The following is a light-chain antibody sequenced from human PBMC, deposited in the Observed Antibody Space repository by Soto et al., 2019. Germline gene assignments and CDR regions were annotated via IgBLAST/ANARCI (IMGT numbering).Light chain of an antibody. V-gene: IGLV1-40*01. CDR2: GNT. Sequence: QSVLTQPPSVSGAPGQRVTISCTGSSSNIGAGYDVHWYQQLPGTAPKLLIYGNTNRPSGVPEQFSGSKSGTSASLAITGLQAEDEADYYCQSYDNSLSGSGVFGTGTKLTVL. J-gene: IGLJ1*01. CDR3: QSYDNSLSGSGV. CDR1: SSNIGAGYD.